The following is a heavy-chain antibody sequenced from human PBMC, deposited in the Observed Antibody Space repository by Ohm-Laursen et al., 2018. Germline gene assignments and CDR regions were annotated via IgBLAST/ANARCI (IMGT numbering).Heavy chain of an antibody. D-gene: IGHD3-22*01. CDR1: GFTFSSYG. CDR2: ISCDGSNK. J-gene: IGHJ4*02. Sequence: SLRLSCAASGFTFSSYGMHWVRQAPGKGLEWVAVISCDGSNKYYADSVKGRFTISRDNSKNTLYLQMNSLRAEDTAVYYCAPSHRKSGSIDYWGQGTLVTVSS. V-gene: IGHV3-30*03. CDR3: APSHRKSGSIDY.